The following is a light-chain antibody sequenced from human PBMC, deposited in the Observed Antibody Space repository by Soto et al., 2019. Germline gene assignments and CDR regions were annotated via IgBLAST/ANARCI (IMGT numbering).Light chain of an antibody. V-gene: IGKV3-15*01. Sequence: EVVLTQSPVTHXSSSVKMTHLFCXXXHSVSSSYLAWYQQKPGQAPRLLISDASTRATGIPAGFSGSGSGTEFTLTISSLQSEDFALYYCHQYNSWPPGTFGQGTKVDIK. CDR3: HQYNSWPPGT. J-gene: IGKJ2*01. CDR1: HSVSSSY. CDR2: DAS.